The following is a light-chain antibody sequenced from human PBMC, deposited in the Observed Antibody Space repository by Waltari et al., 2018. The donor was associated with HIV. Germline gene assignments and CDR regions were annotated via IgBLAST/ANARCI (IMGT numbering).Light chain of an antibody. J-gene: IGKJ5*01. Sequence: DIQMTQSPSSLSASVGDRVAIACRASQAISTYLNSYQHKPGRAPRLIIYATSSLESGVPSRFSGTGSGTDFSLTISNLQPEDFATYYCQQTYGTPDFGQGTRLDIK. CDR1: QAISTY. V-gene: IGKV1-39*01. CDR2: ATS. CDR3: QQTYGTPD.